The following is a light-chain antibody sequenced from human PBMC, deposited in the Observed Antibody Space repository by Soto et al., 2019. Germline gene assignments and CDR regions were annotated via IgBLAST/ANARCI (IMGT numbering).Light chain of an antibody. Sequence: DIQMTQSPSSLSASVGHRVTITCQASQDISSFLTWFQQKPGKAPKVLIYGASNLQTGVPSRLSGRGSGTHFTLTINGLQPEDMATYYCQQYDNVPITFGQGTRLEIK. CDR1: QDISSF. V-gene: IGKV1-33*01. CDR3: QQYDNVPIT. J-gene: IGKJ5*01. CDR2: GAS.